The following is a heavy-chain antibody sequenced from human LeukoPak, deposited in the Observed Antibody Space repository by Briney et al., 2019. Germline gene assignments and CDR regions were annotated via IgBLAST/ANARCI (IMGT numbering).Heavy chain of an antibody. CDR2: IYNSGST. V-gene: IGHV4-59*08. J-gene: IGHJ4*02. CDR1: GASISSYY. Sequence: SETLSLTCTVSGASISSYYWSWIRQPPGKGLQWIGYIYNSGSTNYSPSLKSRVTLSVDTSKSQFSLKLTSVTAADTAVYYCARLSFGAGGFYYFDYWGQGTLVTVSP. CDR3: ARLSFGAGGFYYFDY. D-gene: IGHD3-10*01.